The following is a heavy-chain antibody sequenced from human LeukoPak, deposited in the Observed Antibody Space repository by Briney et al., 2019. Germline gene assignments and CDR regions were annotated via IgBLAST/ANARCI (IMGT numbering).Heavy chain of an antibody. J-gene: IGHJ4*02. CDR2: ISGSGGST. CDR3: AKVGVDIVATEYYFDY. V-gene: IGHV3-23*01. Sequence: GGSLRLSCAASGFTFSSYAMSWVRQAPGKGLEWVSAISGSGGSTYYADSVKGRFTISRDNSKNTLYLQMNSLRAEDTAVYYCAKVGVDIVATEYYFDYWGQGTLVTVSS. D-gene: IGHD5-12*01. CDR1: GFTFSSYA.